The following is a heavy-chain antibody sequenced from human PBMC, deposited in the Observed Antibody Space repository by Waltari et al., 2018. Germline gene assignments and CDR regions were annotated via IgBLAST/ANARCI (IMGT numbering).Heavy chain of an antibody. J-gene: IGHJ4*02. Sequence: QVNLVESGGGVVQPGGSLRLSCATSGFTFSNFGMHWGRQAPGKGLGWVALIWCDGSVKCYADSVRGRFTISRDNSARTLYLDMDSLRRDDTAMYYCAKDAFGNTYLDFWGQGTLVTVSS. CDR2: IWCDGSVK. V-gene: IGHV3-30*02. D-gene: IGHD2-2*02. CDR3: AKDAFGNTYLDF. CDR1: GFTFSNFG.